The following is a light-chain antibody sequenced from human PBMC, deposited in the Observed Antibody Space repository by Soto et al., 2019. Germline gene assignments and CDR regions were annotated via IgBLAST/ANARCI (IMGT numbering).Light chain of an antibody. V-gene: IGKV3-11*01. J-gene: IGKJ5*01. CDR2: DAS. CDR3: HQRSSWPLT. CDR1: QSVSVY. Sequence: EAVVIRSTTILSLXPGEXDTLXXGASQSVSVYLAWYEQKPGQPPRLLIYDASTRATAIPARFSGSGSGTDFTLTLSGLEPDDFAVYYCHQRSSWPLTFGQGTRLKIK.